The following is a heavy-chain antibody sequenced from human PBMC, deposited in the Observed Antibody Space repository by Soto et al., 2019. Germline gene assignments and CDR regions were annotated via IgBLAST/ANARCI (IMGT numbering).Heavy chain of an antibody. V-gene: IGHV3-48*01. J-gene: IGHJ6*02. Sequence: EVQLVESGGGLVQPGWSLRRSCASSGFTFSSYSMNWVRQAPGKGLEWVSYISSSSSTIYYADSVQGGFTISRDNAKNSLYMQINSLSAEATAVYNCARVKIAVAGRGREMDVWGQGTTLTV. D-gene: IGHD6-19*01. CDR1: GFTFSSYS. CDR2: ISSSSSTI. CDR3: ARVKIAVAGRGREMDV.